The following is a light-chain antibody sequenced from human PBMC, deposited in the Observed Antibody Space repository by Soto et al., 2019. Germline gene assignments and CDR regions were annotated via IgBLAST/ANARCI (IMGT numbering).Light chain of an antibody. CDR2: GNR. CDR1: SSSIGAGYD. V-gene: IGLV1-40*01. J-gene: IGLJ1*01. Sequence: QSVLTQPPSVSGAPGQRVTISCTGSSSSIGAGYDVHWYQQFPGTAPKLLIYGNRNRPSGVPDRFSGSKSGNSASLAITGLQAEDEADYYCSSYTASSARVFGPGTKLTVL. CDR3: SSYTASSARV.